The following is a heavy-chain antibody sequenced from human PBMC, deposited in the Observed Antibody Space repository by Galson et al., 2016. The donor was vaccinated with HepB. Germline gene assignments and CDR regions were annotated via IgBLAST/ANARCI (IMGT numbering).Heavy chain of an antibody. Sequence: SLRLSCAASGFSVNDYGIHWVRQAPGKGLEWVTVVSYDGNHKYYADSVKGRFTVSKDSSKNTVYLQLDSLRAEDTAVYFCAKSTLGSSYYSLDVWGQGTTVTVSS. V-gene: IGHV3-30*18. CDR1: GFSVNDYG. J-gene: IGHJ6*02. D-gene: IGHD3-22*01. CDR3: AKSTLGSSYYSLDV. CDR2: VSYDGNHK.